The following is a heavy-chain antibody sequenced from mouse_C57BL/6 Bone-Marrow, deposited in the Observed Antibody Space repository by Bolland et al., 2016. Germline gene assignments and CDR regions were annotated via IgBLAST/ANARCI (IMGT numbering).Heavy chain of an antibody. Sequence: KYNEKFKGKATLTVDTSYSTAYMELHSLTSEDSAVYFCARWGLRGQMDYWGQGTLV. V-gene: IGHV1-85*01. D-gene: IGHD2-2*01. CDR3: ARWGLRGQMDY. J-gene: IGHJ3*01.